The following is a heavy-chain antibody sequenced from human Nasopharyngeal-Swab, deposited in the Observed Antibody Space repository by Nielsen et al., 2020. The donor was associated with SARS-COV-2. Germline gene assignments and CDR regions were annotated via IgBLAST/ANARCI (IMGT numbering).Heavy chain of an antibody. CDR2: IYYSGST. V-gene: IGHV4-39*07. Sequence: SETLSLTCTVSGGSISSRSYYWGWIRQPPGKGLEWIGSIYYSGSTHYNPSLKSRVTISVDTSKNQFSLKLSSVTAADTAVYYCATDFWVDYDILTGYYGGYFDYWGQGTLVTVSS. CDR1: GGSISSRSYY. J-gene: IGHJ4*02. CDR3: ATDFWVDYDILTGYYGGYFDY. D-gene: IGHD3-9*01.